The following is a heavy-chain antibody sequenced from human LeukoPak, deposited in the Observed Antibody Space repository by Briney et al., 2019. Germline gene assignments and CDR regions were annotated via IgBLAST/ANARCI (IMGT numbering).Heavy chain of an antibody. CDR3: AREARGSGNYHYDS. CDR2: ISPNSGGR. V-gene: IGHV1-2*06. Sequence: ASVKVSCKASGYTFTGYYIHWVRQAPGQGLEWMGQISPNSGGRNYAQKFQGRITMTGDTSISTAYMELSNLISDDTAVYFCAREARGSGNYHYDSWSQGTLVTVSS. J-gene: IGHJ4*02. CDR1: GYTFTGYY. D-gene: IGHD3-10*01.